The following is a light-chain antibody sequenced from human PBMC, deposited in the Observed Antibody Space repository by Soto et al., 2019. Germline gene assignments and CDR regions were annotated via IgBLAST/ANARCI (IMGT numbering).Light chain of an antibody. V-gene: IGKV1-5*01. CDR1: QSISSW. Sequence: DIQMTQLPSIVSASVGDRVTITCRASQSISSWLAWYKQKPGKAPNVVIYEPSSLESGVPSRCRGSGSGTEFTLTISSLKPDDFETYYCQQYNSYSITFGQGTRLEIK. J-gene: IGKJ5*01. CDR2: EPS. CDR3: QQYNSYSIT.